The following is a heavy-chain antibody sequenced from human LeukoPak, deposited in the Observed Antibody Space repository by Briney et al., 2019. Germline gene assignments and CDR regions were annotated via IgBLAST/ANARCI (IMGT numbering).Heavy chain of an antibody. CDR3: ARGTGTTYDDAFDI. V-gene: IGHV3-13*01. J-gene: IGHJ3*02. CDR1: GFTFSSYD. CDR2: IGTAGDT. Sequence: GGSLRLSCAASGFTFSSYDMHWVRQATGKGLEWVSAIGTAGDTYYPGSVKGRFTISRENAKNSLYLQMNSLRAGDTAVYYCARGTGTTYDDAFDIWGQGTMVTASS. D-gene: IGHD1-1*01.